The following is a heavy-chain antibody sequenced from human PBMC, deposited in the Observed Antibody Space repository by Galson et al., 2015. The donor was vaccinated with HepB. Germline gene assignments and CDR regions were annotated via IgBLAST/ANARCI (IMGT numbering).Heavy chain of an antibody. V-gene: IGHV1-3*01. J-gene: IGHJ4*02. CDR3: AREEEYSSSWYFDY. Sequence: SVKVSCKASEYTFTSYAMHWVRQAPGQRLEWMGWINAGNGNTKYSQKFQGRVTITRDTSASTAYMELSSLRSEDTAVYYCAREEEYSSSWYFDYWGQGTLVTVSS. CDR2: INAGNGNT. D-gene: IGHD6-13*01. CDR1: EYTFTSYA.